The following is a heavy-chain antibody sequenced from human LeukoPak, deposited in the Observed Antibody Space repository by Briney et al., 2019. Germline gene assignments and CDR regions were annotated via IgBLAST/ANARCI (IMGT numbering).Heavy chain of an antibody. Sequence: PGGSLRLSCTASGLTFSDAYMSWVRQTPGKGLEWIGRIYRTADGGTTEYAAPVKDRFTFSRDDSKNTLYLQMNSLKIEDTGIYYCTTDNAWGDWNHRVDVWGQGTTVTVSS. CDR3: TTDNAWGDWNHRVDV. J-gene: IGHJ6*02. CDR1: GLTFSDAY. CDR2: IYRTADGGTT. D-gene: IGHD1-1*01. V-gene: IGHV3-15*01.